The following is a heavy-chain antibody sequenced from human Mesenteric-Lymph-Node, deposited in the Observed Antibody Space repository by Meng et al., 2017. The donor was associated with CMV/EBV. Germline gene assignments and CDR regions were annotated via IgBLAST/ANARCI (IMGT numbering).Heavy chain of an antibody. V-gene: IGHV1-69*04. Sequence: CKASVGTFSSYASSWVRQAPGQGLEWMGRIIPILGIANYAQKFQGRVTITADKSTSTAYMELSSLRSEDTAVYYCARDGDYYGSGGYWGQGTLVTVSS. CDR3: ARDGDYYGSGGY. D-gene: IGHD3-10*01. CDR2: IIPILGIA. J-gene: IGHJ4*02. CDR1: VGTFSSYA.